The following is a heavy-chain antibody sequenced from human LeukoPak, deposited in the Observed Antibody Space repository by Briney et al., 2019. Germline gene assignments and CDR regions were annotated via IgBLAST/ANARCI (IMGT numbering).Heavy chain of an antibody. D-gene: IGHD5-12*01. CDR1: GWTFSSYS. V-gene: IGHV3-21*01. CDR2: ISSSSSYI. CDR3: ARVLPGGYDAVFDY. J-gene: IGHJ4*02. Sequence: GGSLRLSCAASGWTFSSYSMNWVRQAPGKGLEWVSSISSSSSYIYYADSVKGRFTISRDNAKNSLYLQMNSLRAEDTAVYYCARVLPGGYDAVFDYWGQGTLVTVSS.